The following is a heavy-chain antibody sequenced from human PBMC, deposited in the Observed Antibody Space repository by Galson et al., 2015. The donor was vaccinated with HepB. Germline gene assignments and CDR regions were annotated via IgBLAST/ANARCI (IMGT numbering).Heavy chain of an antibody. CDR3: ARDMTPNYGDYVDY. Sequence: SLRLSCAASGFTFSSYWMSWVRQAPGKGLEWVANIKQDGSEKYYVDSVKGRFTISRDNAKNSLYLQMNSLRAEDTAVYYCARDMTPNYGDYVDYWGQGTLVTVSS. D-gene: IGHD4-17*01. V-gene: IGHV3-7*03. CDR1: GFTFSSYW. CDR2: IKQDGSEK. J-gene: IGHJ4*02.